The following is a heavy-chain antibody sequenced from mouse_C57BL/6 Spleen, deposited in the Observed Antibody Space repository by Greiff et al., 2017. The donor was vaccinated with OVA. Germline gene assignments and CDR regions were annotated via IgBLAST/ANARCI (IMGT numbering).Heavy chain of an antibody. J-gene: IGHJ2*01. Sequence: VQLQQPGAELVMPGASVKLSCKASGYTFTSYWMHWVKQRPGQGLEWIGEIDPSDSYTNCNQKFKGKSTLTVDKSSSTAYMQLSSLTSEDSAVYYCARFSDGYYGYWGQGTTLTVSS. CDR1: GYTFTSYW. CDR3: ARFSDGYYGY. V-gene: IGHV1-69*01. D-gene: IGHD2-3*01. CDR2: IDPSDSYT.